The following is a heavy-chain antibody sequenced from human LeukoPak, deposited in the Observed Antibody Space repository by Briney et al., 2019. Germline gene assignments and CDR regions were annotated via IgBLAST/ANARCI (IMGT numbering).Heavy chain of an antibody. D-gene: IGHD3/OR15-3a*01. V-gene: IGHV3-21*01. CDR3: ARDSGFSGTQRGEY. Sequence: GGSLRLSCAASGFTFSSYSMNWVRQAPGKGLEWASSITSSSSYMYYADSVKGRFTISRDNAKNSLYLQMNSLRAEDTAFYYCARDSGFSGTQRGEYWGQGTLVTVSS. J-gene: IGHJ4*02. CDR2: ITSSSSYM. CDR1: GFTFSSYS.